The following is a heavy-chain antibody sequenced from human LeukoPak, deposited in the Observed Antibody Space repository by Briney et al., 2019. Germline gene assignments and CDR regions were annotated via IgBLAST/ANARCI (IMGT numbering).Heavy chain of an antibody. V-gene: IGHV4-30-2*01. J-gene: IGHJ3*02. Sequence: SETLSLTCTVSGGSISNGGYCWAWIGQPPGKGLEWVGSFYHSGSAYYNPSLRSRVTISVDRSKNQFSLKLSSVTAADTAVYYCARDQRIAEYSSSSHGFDIWGQGTMVTVSS. D-gene: IGHD6-6*01. CDR2: FYHSGSA. CDR1: GGSISNGGYC. CDR3: ARDQRIAEYSSSSHGFDI.